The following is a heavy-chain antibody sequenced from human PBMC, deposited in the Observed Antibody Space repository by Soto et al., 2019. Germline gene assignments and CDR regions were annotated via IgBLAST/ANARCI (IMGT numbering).Heavy chain of an antibody. CDR2: INHSGST. Sequence: SETLSLTCAVYGGSFSGYYWSWIRQPPGKGPEWIGEINHSGSTNYNPSLKSRVTISVDTSKNQFSLKLSSVTAADTAVYYCARGVIVAIRGYYYYYGMDVWGQGTTVTVSS. J-gene: IGHJ6*02. CDR1: GGSFSGYY. V-gene: IGHV4-34*01. CDR3: ARGVIVAIRGYYYYYGMDV. D-gene: IGHD5-12*01.